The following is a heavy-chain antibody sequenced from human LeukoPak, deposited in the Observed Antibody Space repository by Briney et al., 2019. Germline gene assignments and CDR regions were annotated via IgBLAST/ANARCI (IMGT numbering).Heavy chain of an antibody. V-gene: IGHV3-7*01. D-gene: IGHD3/OR15-3a*01. Sequence: PGGSLRLSCAASGFTFSSYAMSWVRQAPGKGLEWVANIKEDGSEKYYVDSVKGRFTFSRDNAKNSLYLQMNSLRAEDTAVYYCARDNWTDYWGQGTLVTVSS. J-gene: IGHJ4*02. CDR3: ARDNWTDY. CDR1: GFTFSSYA. CDR2: IKEDGSEK.